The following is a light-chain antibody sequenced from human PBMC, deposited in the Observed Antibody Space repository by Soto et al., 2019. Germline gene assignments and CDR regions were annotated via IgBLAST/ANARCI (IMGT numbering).Light chain of an antibody. J-gene: IGLJ2*01. V-gene: IGLV2-14*01. CDR2: AVS. CDR3: SSYTSSSPLL. CDR1: SSDVGGYNY. Sequence: QSALTQPASVSGSPGQSITISCTGTSSDVGGYNYVSLYQQHPGKAPKLMIYAVSNRPSGVSNRFSGSKSGNTASLTISGLQAEDEADYYCSSYTSSSPLLFGGGTKLTVL.